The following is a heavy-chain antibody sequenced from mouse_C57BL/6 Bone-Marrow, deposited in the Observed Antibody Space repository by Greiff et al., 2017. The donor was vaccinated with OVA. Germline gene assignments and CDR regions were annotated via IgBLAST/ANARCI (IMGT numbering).Heavy chain of an antibody. CDR1: GYTFTSYW. CDR2: IHPNSGST. CDR3: AIRVGTGGYFDY. Sequence: VQLQQPGAELVKPGASVKLSCKASGYTFTSYWMHWVKQRPGQGLEWIGMIHPNSGSTNYNEKFKSKATLTVDKSSSTAYMQLSSLTSEDSAVYYSAIRVGTGGYFDYWGQGTTLTVSS. D-gene: IGHD1-3*01. V-gene: IGHV1-64*01. J-gene: IGHJ2*01.